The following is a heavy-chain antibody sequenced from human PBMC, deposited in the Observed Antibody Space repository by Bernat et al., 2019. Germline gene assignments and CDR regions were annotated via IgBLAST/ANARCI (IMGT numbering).Heavy chain of an antibody. CDR2: IKSKTDGGTT. V-gene: IGHV3-15*01. J-gene: IGHJ4*02. CDR3: TPPLNTYYDFWSGYYKAYYFYY. CDR1: GFTFSNAW. D-gene: IGHD3-3*01. Sequence: EVQLVESGGGLVKPGGSLRLSCAASGFTFSNAWMSWVRQAPGKGLEWVGRIKSKTDGGTTDYAAPVKGRFTISRDDSKNTLYLQMNSLKTEDTAVYYCTPPLNTYYDFWSGYYKAYYFYYWGQGTLVTVSS.